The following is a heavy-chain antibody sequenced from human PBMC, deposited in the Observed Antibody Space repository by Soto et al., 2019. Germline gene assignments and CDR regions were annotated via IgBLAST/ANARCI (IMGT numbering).Heavy chain of an antibody. V-gene: IGHV2-5*02. CDR3: ANRPEYCSGGSCYETLDY. Sequence: QITLKESGPTLVKPTQNLTLTCTFSGFSLRTSGVGVGWIRQPPGKALEWIALIYWDDDKRYSPSLKSRLTITKYTSKNQVVLTMTNMDPVDTATYYCANRPEYCSGGSCYETLDYWGQGTLVTVSS. D-gene: IGHD2-15*01. CDR2: IYWDDDK. J-gene: IGHJ4*02. CDR1: GFSLRTSGVG.